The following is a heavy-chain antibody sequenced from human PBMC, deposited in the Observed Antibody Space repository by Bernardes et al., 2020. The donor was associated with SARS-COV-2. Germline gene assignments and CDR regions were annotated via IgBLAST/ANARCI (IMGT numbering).Heavy chain of an antibody. CDR3: ARDGRRGYDMDV. D-gene: IGHD1-26*01. V-gene: IGHV3-48*01. J-gene: IGHJ6*02. CDR1: GFTFSSHS. CDR2: VSGGTRTI. Sequence: VWSLSLSCAASGFTFSSHSMNWVRQAPGKGLEWVSYVSGGTRTIYYADSVKCRFIISRDNAKNLLYLQMNSLRAEDTAVYYCARDGRRGYDMDVWGQGTTVTVSS.